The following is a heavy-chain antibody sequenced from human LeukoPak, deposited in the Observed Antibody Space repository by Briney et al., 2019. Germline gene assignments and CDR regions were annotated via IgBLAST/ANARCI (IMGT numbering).Heavy chain of an antibody. D-gene: IGHD3-22*01. Sequence: SQTLSLTCTVSGASLSRGGYYWSWIRQHPGKGLEWIGDIYYSGSTYYNPSRKSRVTISVDTSKKQFSLKLSSVTGADTAVYYCARKNSSGYYYAGSAFDIWGPGTMVTVSS. J-gene: IGHJ3*02. V-gene: IGHV4-31*03. CDR1: GASLSRGGYY. CDR3: ARKNSSGYYYAGSAFDI. CDR2: IYYSGST.